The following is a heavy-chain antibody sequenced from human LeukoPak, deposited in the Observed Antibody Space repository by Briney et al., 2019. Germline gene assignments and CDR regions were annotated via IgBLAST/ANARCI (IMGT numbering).Heavy chain of an antibody. CDR3: TRDLSGTIDY. CDR2: IGSRAHGGTT. J-gene: IGHJ4*02. Sequence: WIRQPPGKGLEWVGFIGSRAHGGTTEYAASVKGRFIISRDDSKSIAYLQMNSLKTEDTAVYYCTRDLSGTIDYWGQGTLVTVSS. D-gene: IGHD1/OR15-1a*01. V-gene: IGHV3-49*02.